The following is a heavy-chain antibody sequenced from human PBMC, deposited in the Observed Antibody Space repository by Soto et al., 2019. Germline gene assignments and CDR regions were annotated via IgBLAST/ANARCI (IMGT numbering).Heavy chain of an antibody. CDR1: GFTFSSYW. CDR3: ARGAVAGYDAFDI. V-gene: IGHV3-7*03. Sequence: TVGSLRLSCAASGFTFSSYWMSWVRQAPGKGLEWVANIKDDGSEKYYVDSVKGRLTISRDNARNSLYLQMNSLRAEDTAVYYCARGAVAGYDAFDIWGQGTMVTVS. J-gene: IGHJ3*02. CDR2: IKDDGSEK. D-gene: IGHD6-19*01.